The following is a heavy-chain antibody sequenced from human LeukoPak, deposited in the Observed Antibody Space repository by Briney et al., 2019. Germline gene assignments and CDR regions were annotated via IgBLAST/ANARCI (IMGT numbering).Heavy chain of an antibody. D-gene: IGHD3-10*01. Sequence: GGSLRLSCAASGFTFDDYAMHWVRQAPGKGLEWVSLISGDGGSTYYADSVKGRFTISRDSSKNSLYLQMNSLRTEDTALYYCAKDKGFGGFTDAFDIWGQGTMVTVSS. CDR3: AKDKGFGGFTDAFDI. V-gene: IGHV3-43*02. CDR1: GFTFDDYA. CDR2: ISGDGGST. J-gene: IGHJ3*02.